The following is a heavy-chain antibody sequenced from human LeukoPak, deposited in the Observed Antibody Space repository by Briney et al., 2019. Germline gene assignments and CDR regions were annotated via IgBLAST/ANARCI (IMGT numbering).Heavy chain of an antibody. CDR1: GYTFTSYD. D-gene: IGHD3-9*01. CDR2: MNPNSGNT. J-gene: IGHJ6*03. Sequence: ASVKVSCKASGYTFTSYDINWVRQATGQGLEWMGWMNPNSGNTGYAQKFQGRVTMTRNTSISTAYMELSSLRSEDTAVYYCARELSGTRYFDWLLPTDGFCMDVWGKGTTVTISS. CDR3: ARELSGTRYFDWLLPTDGFCMDV. V-gene: IGHV1-8*01.